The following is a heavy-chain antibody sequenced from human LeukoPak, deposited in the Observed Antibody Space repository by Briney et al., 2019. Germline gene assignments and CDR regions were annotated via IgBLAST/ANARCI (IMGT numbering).Heavy chain of an antibody. CDR2: IYRGGTYT. D-gene: IGHD1-1*01. V-gene: IGHV3-21*06. CDR1: GFTFSGYS. CDR3: ARYETIGVTTGDY. J-gene: IGHJ4*02. Sequence: GGSLRLSCAACGFTFSGYSMNWVRQAPAKGLEWVSSIYRGGTYTVYADSVKGRFPISRDNAKNSLYLQMNNLRAEDTAVYYCARYETIGVTTGDYWGRGTLVTVSS.